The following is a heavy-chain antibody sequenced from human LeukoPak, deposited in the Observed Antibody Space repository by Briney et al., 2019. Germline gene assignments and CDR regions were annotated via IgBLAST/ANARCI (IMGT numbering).Heavy chain of an antibody. CDR2: ISGSGGST. CDR3: AKDKAAVDY. V-gene: IGHV3-23*01. Sequence: GGSLRLPCGASGFTFNTYSMHWVRQAPGKGLEWVSAISGSGGSTYYADSVKGRFTISRDNSKNTLYLQMNSLRAEDTAVYYCAKDKAAVDYWGQGILVTVSS. D-gene: IGHD6-25*01. CDR1: GFTFNTYS. J-gene: IGHJ4*02.